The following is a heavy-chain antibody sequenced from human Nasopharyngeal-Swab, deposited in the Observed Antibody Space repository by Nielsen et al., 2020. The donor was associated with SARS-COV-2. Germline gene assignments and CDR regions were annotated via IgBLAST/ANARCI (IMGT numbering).Heavy chain of an antibody. Sequence: GESLKISYSASGFIFSSFSMQWVRQAPGKGLEYLSAISSSGDNAYYSDSVQGRFTISRDNSINTLYLQMSSLRTEDTAVYYCVKRVGDTPKVTDLDYWGQGTLVTVSS. D-gene: IGHD5-18*01. CDR3: VKRVGDTPKVTDLDY. CDR2: ISSSGDNA. J-gene: IGHJ4*02. V-gene: IGHV3-64D*08. CDR1: GFIFSSFS.